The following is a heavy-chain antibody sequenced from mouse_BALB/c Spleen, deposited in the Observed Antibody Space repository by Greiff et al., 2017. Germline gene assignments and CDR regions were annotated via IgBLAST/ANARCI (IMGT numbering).Heavy chain of an antibody. CDR3: ASNWDEAWFAY. D-gene: IGHD4-1*01. J-gene: IGHJ3*01. CDR2: INPYNDGT. V-gene: IGHV1-14*01. Sequence: VQLKQSGPELVKPGASVKMSCKASGYTFTSYVMHWVKQKPGQGLEWIGYINPYNDGTKYNEKFKGKATLTSDKSSSTAYMELSSLTSEDSAVYYCASNWDEAWFAYWGQGTLVTVSA. CDR1: GYTFTSYV.